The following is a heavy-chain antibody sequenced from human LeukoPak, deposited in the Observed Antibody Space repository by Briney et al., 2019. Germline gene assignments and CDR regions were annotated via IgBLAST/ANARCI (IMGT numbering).Heavy chain of an antibody. J-gene: IGHJ4*01. CDR1: GETFNDQY. CDR3: GRGEVRGVIDH. D-gene: IGHD3-10*01. Sequence: SETLSLTCAVFGETFNDQYWSWIRQPPGKALEWIGEIRHGGSTNYHPSFKSRLTTSVDTSRNQFSLHLRSVTAADTAVYYCGRGEVRGVIDHWGHGTLVTVSS. CDR2: IRHGGST. V-gene: IGHV4-34*01.